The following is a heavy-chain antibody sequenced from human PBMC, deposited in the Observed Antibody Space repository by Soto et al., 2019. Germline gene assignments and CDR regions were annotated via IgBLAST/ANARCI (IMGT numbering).Heavy chain of an antibody. CDR2: IIPIFGTA. CDR3: ARGPSFQYYYDSSGYYAY. J-gene: IGHJ4*02. CDR1: GGTFSSYA. Sequence: ASVKVSCKASGGTFSSYAISWVRQAPGQGLEWMGGIIPIFGTANYAQKFQGRVTITADKSTSTAYMELSSLRSEDTAVYYCARGPSFQYYYDSSGYYAYWGQGTLVTVSS. D-gene: IGHD3-22*01. V-gene: IGHV1-69*06.